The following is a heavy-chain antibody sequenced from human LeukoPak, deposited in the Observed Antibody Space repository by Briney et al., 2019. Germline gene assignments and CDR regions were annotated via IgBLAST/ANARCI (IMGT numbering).Heavy chain of an antibody. CDR3: AGESLNDSSGRSSDY. J-gene: IGHJ4*02. CDR2: IYYSGST. CDR1: GGSISSYY. V-gene: IGHV4-59*06. Sequence: SETLSLTCTVSGGSISSYYWSWIRQHPGKGLEWIGYIYYSGSTYYNPSLKSRVTISVDTSKNQFSLKLSSVTAADTAVYYCAGESLNDSSGRSSDYWGQGTLVTVSS. D-gene: IGHD3-22*01.